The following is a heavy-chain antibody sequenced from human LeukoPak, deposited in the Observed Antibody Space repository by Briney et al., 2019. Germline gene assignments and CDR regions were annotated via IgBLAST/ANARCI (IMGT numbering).Heavy chain of an antibody. D-gene: IGHD3-16*02. CDR2: INTNTGNP. V-gene: IGHV7-4-1*02. Sequence: APVKVSCKASGYTFTSYAMNWVRQAPGQGLEWMGWINTNTGNPTYAQGFTGRFVFSLDTSVSTAYLQISSLKAEDTAVYYCASPRIFSFGELSPEYYYGMDVWGQGTTVTVSS. CDR1: GYTFTSYA. CDR3: ASPRIFSFGELSPEYYYGMDV. J-gene: IGHJ6*02.